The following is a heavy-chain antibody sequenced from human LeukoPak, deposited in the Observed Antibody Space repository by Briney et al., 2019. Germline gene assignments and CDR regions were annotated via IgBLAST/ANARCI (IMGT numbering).Heavy chain of an antibody. CDR1: GGSFSGYY. Sequence: SETLSLTCAVYGGSFSGYYWSWIRQPPGKGLEWIGEINHSGSTNYNPSLKSRVTISVDTSKNQFSLKLSSVTAADTAVYYCARGRGWCSSTSCYFWGVWFDPWGQGTLVTVSS. CDR2: INHSGST. J-gene: IGHJ5*02. CDR3: ARGRGWCSSTSCYFWGVWFDP. V-gene: IGHV4-34*01. D-gene: IGHD2-2*01.